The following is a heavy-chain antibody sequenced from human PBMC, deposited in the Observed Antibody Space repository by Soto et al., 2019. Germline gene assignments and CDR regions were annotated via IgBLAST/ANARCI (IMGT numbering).Heavy chain of an antibody. CDR1: GYTVAGYY. D-gene: IGHD6-13*01. V-gene: IGHV1-8*01. CDR3: AREQGVWTIGYYGMDV. CDR2: MNPNTGYT. Sequence: GASAKVCCKASGYTVAGYYMYWVRPATGQGLEWMGWMNPNTGYTANAQKFQGRVTMTRNISISTVYMELSSLSSEDTAVYYCAREQGVWTIGYYGMDVWGQGTTVTVSS. J-gene: IGHJ6*02.